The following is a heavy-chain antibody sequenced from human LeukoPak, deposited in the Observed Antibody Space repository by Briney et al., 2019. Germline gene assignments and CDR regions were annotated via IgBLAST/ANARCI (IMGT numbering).Heavy chain of an antibody. CDR1: GFTFGDYV. V-gene: IGHV3-49*03. Sequence: GSLRLSCAASGFTFGDYVMSWFRQAPGKGLEWVGFIKSKTYAGSTEYAASVKCRFTISRDDSKGIAFLQMNSLTTEDTAVYYCSRGGRRDYDSSSYYSYFDFWGQGTLVTVSS. D-gene: IGHD3-22*01. J-gene: IGHJ4*02. CDR2: IKSKTYAGST. CDR3: SRGGRRDYDSSSYYSYFDF.